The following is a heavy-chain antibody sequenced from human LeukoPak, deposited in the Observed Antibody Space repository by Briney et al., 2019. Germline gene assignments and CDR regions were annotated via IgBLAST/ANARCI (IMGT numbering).Heavy chain of an antibody. Sequence: PSETLSLTCTVSGGSISSYYWSWIRQPPGKGLEWIWYVYYTGFTNYNPSLKSRVTISVDTSKNPFSLKLNSVTAADTAVYYCARNHGGWFDSWGQGTLVTISS. J-gene: IGHJ5*01. CDR3: ARNHGGWFDS. CDR1: GGSISSYY. D-gene: IGHD4-23*01. V-gene: IGHV4-59*01. CDR2: VYYTGFT.